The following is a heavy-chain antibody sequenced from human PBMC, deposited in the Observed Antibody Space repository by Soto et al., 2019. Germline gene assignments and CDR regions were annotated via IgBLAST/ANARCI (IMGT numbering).Heavy chain of an antibody. D-gene: IGHD3-22*01. Sequence: SETLSLTCTVSGGSMSSGTYHWSWIRQHPGKGLEWIGYIYYSGSTYYNPSLKSRVNISVDTSKNLFSLKLSSVTAADTAVYYCARVDSSGYSIFKPYYFDYWGQGTLVTVSS. V-gene: IGHV4-31*03. CDR2: IYYSGST. J-gene: IGHJ4*02. CDR1: GGSMSSGTYH. CDR3: ARVDSSGYSIFKPYYFDY.